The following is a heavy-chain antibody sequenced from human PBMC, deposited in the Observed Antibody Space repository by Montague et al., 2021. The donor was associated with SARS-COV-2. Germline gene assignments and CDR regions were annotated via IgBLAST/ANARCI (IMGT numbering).Heavy chain of an antibody. Sequence: CAISGDSVSRNGGAWNWIRQSPSRGPEWLGRTYYRSKWFYDYAVXLKSRLTIKPDTSKNQFSLQLKSVTPEDTAVYYCARDIGSAGIYYYYGMDVWGQGTTVTVSS. D-gene: IGHD3-10*01. V-gene: IGHV6-1*01. CDR1: GDSVSRNGGA. J-gene: IGHJ6*02. CDR2: TYYRSKWFY. CDR3: ARDIGSAGIYYYYGMDV.